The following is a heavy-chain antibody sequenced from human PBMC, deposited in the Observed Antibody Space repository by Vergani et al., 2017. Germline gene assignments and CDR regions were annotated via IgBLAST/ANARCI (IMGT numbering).Heavy chain of an antibody. D-gene: IGHD2-21*01. CDR2: INPIDSKI. CDR3: TRHVPCGDGACLHVDH. CDR1: ESSFISNE. Sequence: EVMLVQSGAEVKKPGESLKISCKYSESSFISNEIAWVRQMSGKGLQWMGNINPIDSKIAYSPSFQGQAIMSLDKSITTAYLQWRSLKASDTAIYYCTRHVPCGDGACLHVDHWVQGTQVTVSS. V-gene: IGHV5-51*01. J-gene: IGHJ4*02.